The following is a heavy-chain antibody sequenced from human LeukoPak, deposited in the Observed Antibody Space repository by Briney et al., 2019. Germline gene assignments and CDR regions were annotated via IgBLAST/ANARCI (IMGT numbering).Heavy chain of an antibody. J-gene: IGHJ4*02. D-gene: IGHD2-15*01. CDR3: ARHPFATPFDY. CDR1: GGSISDNY. CDR2: AYYSGHT. V-gene: IGHV4-59*08. Sequence: SETLSLTCTVSGGSISDNYWSWIRQPPGKGLEWIGYAYYSGHTNYNSSLKSRVTMPLDTSKSQFSLRLGSVTAADTAVYFCARHPFATPFDYWGPGTLVTVSS.